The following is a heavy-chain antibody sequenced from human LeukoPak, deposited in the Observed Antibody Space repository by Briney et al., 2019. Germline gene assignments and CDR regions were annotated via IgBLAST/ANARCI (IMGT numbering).Heavy chain of an antibody. CDR2: INHSGSS. CDR1: GGSFRGFY. D-gene: IGHD2-21*02. CDR3: ARSHCGGDCYSSRWQILYGYYYYYMDV. Sequence: SETLSHTCAVYGGSFRGFYWTWIRQSPGKGLEWIGEINHSGSSSYNPSLKSRIMISVDMSKNQFSLKVRSVTAADTAVYYCARSHCGGDCYSSRWQILYGYYYYYMDVWGTGTTVTVSS. J-gene: IGHJ6*03. V-gene: IGHV4-34*01.